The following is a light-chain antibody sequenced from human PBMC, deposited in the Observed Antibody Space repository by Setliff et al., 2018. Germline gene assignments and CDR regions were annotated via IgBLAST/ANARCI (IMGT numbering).Light chain of an antibody. CDR2: DVI. J-gene: IGLJ2*01. Sequence: QSVLPQPRSVSGSPGQSVTISCTGSSSDVGAYKYVSWYQQHPGKAPKLMIYDVIKRPSGVPDRFYGSKSGNTASLTISGLQAEDEADYYCCSYAGNYIRLFGGGSKVTVL. CDR1: SSDVGAYKY. CDR3: CSYAGNYIRL. V-gene: IGLV2-11*01.